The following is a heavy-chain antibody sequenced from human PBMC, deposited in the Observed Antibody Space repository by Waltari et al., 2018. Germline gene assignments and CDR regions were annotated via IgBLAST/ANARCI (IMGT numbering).Heavy chain of an antibody. CDR2: ISPILGTA. J-gene: IGHJ3*02. D-gene: IGHD1-26*01. CDR1: GGTFSSYA. CDR3: ARGYSGSDAFDI. V-gene: IGHV1-69*14. Sequence: QVQLVQSGAEVKKPGSSVKVSCKASGGTFSSYAISWVRQAPGQGLEWMGGISPILGTANYAQKLQGRVTITADKSTSTAYMELSSLRSEDTAVYYCARGYSGSDAFDIWGQGTMVTVSS.